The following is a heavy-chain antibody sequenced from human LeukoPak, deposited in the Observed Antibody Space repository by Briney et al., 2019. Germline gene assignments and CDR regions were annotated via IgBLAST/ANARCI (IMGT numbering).Heavy chain of an antibody. CDR3: ARFDYGDYLYYFDY. J-gene: IGHJ4*02. D-gene: IGHD4-17*01. CDR1: GGSFSGYY. Sequence: KPSETLSLTCAVYGGSFSGYYWSWIRQPPGKGLEWIGEINHSGSTNYNPSLKSRVAISVDTSKTPFSLKLSSVTAADTAVYYCARFDYGDYLYYFDYWGQGTLVTVSS. V-gene: IGHV4-34*01. CDR2: INHSGST.